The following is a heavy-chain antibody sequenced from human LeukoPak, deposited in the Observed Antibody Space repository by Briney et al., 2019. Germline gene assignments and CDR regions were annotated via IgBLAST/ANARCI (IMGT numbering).Heavy chain of an antibody. J-gene: IGHJ4*02. D-gene: IGHD6-13*01. Sequence: ASVKVSCKASGYTFTSYDINWVRQATGQGLEWMGWMNPNSGNTGYAQKFQGRVTMTRNTSISTAYMELSSLRSDDTAVYYCARGREYSSSWRVLELDFDYWGQGTLVTVSS. CDR2: MNPNSGNT. V-gene: IGHV1-8*01. CDR3: ARGREYSSSWRVLELDFDY. CDR1: GYTFTSYD.